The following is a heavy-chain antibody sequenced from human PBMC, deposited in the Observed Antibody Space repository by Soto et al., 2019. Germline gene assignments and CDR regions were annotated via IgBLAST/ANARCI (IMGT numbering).Heavy chain of an antibody. CDR1: GFTLSGYA. CDR2: ISSNGVGT. CDR3: ARRERPDFYYMDV. V-gene: IGHV3-64*01. J-gene: IGHJ6*03. Sequence: EVQLAESGGGLAQPGGSLRLSCAASGFTLSGYAMDWVRQDPGKGLEYVSGISSNGVGTYYANSVQGRFTISRDNSKNMVYLQMGSLRPEDMAVYYCARRERPDFYYMDVWGKGTKVTVSS. D-gene: IGHD6-6*01.